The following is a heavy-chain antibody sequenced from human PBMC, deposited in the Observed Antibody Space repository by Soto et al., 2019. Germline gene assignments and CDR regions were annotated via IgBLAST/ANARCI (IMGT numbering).Heavy chain of an antibody. D-gene: IGHD3-3*01. CDR1: GYTFTRYG. Sequence: ASVKVSCKASGYTFTRYGISWVRQAPGQGLEWMGWISAYNGNTNYAQKLQGRVTMTTDTSTSTAYMELRSLRSDDTAVYYCARDSESVLRFLEWLPKGYFDYWG. V-gene: IGHV1-18*01. CDR2: ISAYNGNT. J-gene: IGHJ4*03. CDR3: ARDSESVLRFLEWLPKGYFDY.